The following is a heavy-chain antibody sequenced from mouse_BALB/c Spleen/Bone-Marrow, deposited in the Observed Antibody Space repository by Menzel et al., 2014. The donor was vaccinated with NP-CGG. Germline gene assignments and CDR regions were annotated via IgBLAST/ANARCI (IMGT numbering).Heavy chain of an antibody. CDR3: ASPSDGNPFAY. CDR1: GYSFTSYW. CDR2: IDPSDSET. J-gene: IGHJ3*01. Sequence: VQLQQSGPQLVRPGASVKISCKASGYSFTSYWTHWVKQRPGQGLEWIGMIDPSDSETRLNQKFKDKATLTVDKSSSTAYMQLSSPTSEDSAVYYCASPSDGNPFAYWGQGTLVTVSA. V-gene: IGHV1S126*01. D-gene: IGHD2-1*01.